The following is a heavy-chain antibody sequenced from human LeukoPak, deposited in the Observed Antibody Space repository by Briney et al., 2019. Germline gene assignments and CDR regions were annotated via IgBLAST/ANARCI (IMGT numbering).Heavy chain of an antibody. CDR1: GGSISSYY. J-gene: IGHJ4*02. CDR3: ARSRGYSYGPNFDFDY. CDR2: IYHSGST. D-gene: IGHD5-18*01. Sequence: TSETLSLTCTVSGGSISSYYWSWIRQPPGKGLEWIGYIYHSGSTNYNPSLKSRVTISVDTSKNQFSLKLSSVTAADTAVYYCARSRGYSYGPNFDFDYWGQGTLVTVSS. V-gene: IGHV4-59*01.